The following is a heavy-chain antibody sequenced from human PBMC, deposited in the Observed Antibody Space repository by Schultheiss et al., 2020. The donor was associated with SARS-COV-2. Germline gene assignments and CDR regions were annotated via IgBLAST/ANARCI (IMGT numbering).Heavy chain of an antibody. Sequence: GSLRLSCAASGFTFSNAWMSWVRQAPGKGLEWIGYIYYSGSTNYNPSLKSRVTISVDTSKNQFSLKLSSVTAADTAVYYCAKVGGATGVYWGQGTLVTVSS. D-gene: IGHD1-26*01. CDR2: IYYSGST. J-gene: IGHJ4*02. CDR1: GFTFSNAW. CDR3: AKVGGATGVY. V-gene: IGHV4-59*01.